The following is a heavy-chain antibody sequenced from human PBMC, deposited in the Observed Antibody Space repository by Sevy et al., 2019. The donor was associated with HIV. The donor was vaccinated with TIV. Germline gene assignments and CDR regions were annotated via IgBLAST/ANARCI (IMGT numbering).Heavy chain of an antibody. V-gene: IGHV3-30-3*01. J-gene: IGHJ5*02. CDR1: GFTFSSYA. D-gene: IGHD6-13*01. CDR3: ARGATVIAAAGSGYNWFDP. Sequence: GGSLRLSCAASGFTFSSYAMDWVRQAPGKGLEWVAVISYDGSNKYYADSVKGRFTISRDNSKNTLYLQMNSLRAEDTAVYYCARGATVIAAAGSGYNWFDPWGQGTLVTVSS. CDR2: ISYDGSNK.